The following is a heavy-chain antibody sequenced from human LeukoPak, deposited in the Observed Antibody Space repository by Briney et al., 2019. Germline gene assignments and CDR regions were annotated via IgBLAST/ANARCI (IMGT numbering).Heavy chain of an antibody. CDR2: INPNRGGT. V-gene: IGHV1-2*06. CDR1: GGTFSSYA. J-gene: IGHJ5*02. Sequence: AASVKVSCKASGGTFSSYAISWVRQAPGQGLEWMGRINPNRGGTNYAQKFQGRVTMTRDTSISTAYMELSRLRSDDTAVYYCARDRRITGTTSNWFDPWGQGTLVTVSS. D-gene: IGHD1-7*01. CDR3: ARDRRITGTTSNWFDP.